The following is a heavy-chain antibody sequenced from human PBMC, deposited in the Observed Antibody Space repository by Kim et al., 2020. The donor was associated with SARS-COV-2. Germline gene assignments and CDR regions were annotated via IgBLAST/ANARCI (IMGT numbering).Heavy chain of an antibody. D-gene: IGHD3-10*01. Sequence: SETLSLTCTVSGGSISSSSYYWGWIRQPPGKGLEWIGCIYYSGSTYYNPSLKSRVTISVDTSKNQFSLKLSSVTAADTAVYYCARSPGVSMAFGELYDYWGQGTLVTVSS. CDR3: ARSPGVSMAFGELYDY. V-gene: IGHV4-39*07. CDR1: GGSISSSSYY. J-gene: IGHJ4*02. CDR2: IYYSGST.